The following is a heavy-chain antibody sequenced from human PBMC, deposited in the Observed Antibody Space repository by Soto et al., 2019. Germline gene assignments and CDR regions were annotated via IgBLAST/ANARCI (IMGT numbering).Heavy chain of an antibody. CDR1: GYTFTNSD. J-gene: IGHJ4*02. D-gene: IGHD2-15*01. V-gene: IGHV1-8*01. Sequence: GASVKVSCKASGYTFTNSDINWVRQAPGQGLEWMGWMNPDSGHAAYAQKFQGRVTLTTSTSTSTVYMEMRGLGSEGTAVYYCARRPHCSGGICYYGLDNWGPATLVTVSS. CDR2: MNPDSGHA. CDR3: ARRPHCSGGICYYGLDN.